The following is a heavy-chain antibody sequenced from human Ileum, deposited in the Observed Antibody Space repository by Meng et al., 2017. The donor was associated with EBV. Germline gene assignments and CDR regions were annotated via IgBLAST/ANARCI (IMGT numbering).Heavy chain of an antibody. J-gene: IGHJ4*02. CDR2: ISGTGGST. V-gene: IGHV3-23*01. CDR1: RFTRSSYA. Sequence: LGSGGGLVQPGGSLRCSGAASRFTRSSYAMRWVRQAPGKGLEWVSFISGTGGSTYYADSVKGRFTISRENSKNTLYLQMNSLSAEDTAVYYCVRDGYNYVPFDYWGQGTLVTVSS. D-gene: IGHD5-24*01. CDR3: VRDGYNYVPFDY.